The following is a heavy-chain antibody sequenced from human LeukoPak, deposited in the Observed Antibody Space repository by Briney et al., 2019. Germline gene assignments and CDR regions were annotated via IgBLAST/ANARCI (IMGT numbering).Heavy chain of an antibody. V-gene: IGHV3-9*01. Sequence: GGSLRLSCAASGFTFDDYAMHWVRQAPGKGLEWVSGISWNSGSIGYADSVKGRFTISRDNAKNSLYLQMNSLRAEDTALYYCAKGYSSSIQYYFDYWGQGTLVTVSS. CDR1: GFTFDDYA. D-gene: IGHD6-13*01. CDR3: AKGYSSSIQYYFDY. J-gene: IGHJ4*02. CDR2: ISWNSGSI.